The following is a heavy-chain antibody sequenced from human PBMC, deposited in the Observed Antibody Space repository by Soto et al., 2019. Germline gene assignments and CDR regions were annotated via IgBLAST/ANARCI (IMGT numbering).Heavy chain of an antibody. CDR3: ARVTVVPAAVPHELRNWYFDL. D-gene: IGHD2-2*02. CDR2: ISYDGTYK. J-gene: IGHJ2*01. V-gene: IGHV3-30*04. Sequence: ESGGGVVQPGRSLRLSCAASGFTFRSYTMHWVRQAPGKGLEWVAIISYDGTYKYYADSVKGRFTISRDNPKNTLYLQMHSLSTEDTAVYYCARVTVVPAAVPHELRNWYFDLWGRGTLVTVSS. CDR1: GFTFRSYT.